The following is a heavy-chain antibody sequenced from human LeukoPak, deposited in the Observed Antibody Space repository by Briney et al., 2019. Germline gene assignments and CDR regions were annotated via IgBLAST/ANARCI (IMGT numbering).Heavy chain of an antibody. J-gene: IGHJ4*02. D-gene: IGHD1-1*01. CDR1: GFXFSSSYS. CDR3: ASQTEYYFDY. CDR2: ISSSSSYI. Sequence: GGSLRLSCVASGFXFSSSYSLNWVRQAPGKGLEWVSSISSSSSYIYYADSVKGRFTISRDNAKNSLYLQMNSLRAEDTAVYYCASQTEYYFDYWGQGTLVTVSS. V-gene: IGHV3-21*01.